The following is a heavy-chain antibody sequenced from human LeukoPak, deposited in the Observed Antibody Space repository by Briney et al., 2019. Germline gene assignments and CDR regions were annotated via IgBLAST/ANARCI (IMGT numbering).Heavy chain of an antibody. D-gene: IGHD5-12*01. Sequence: ASVKVSCKASGYTFTSYGISWVRQAPGQGLEWMGWISAYNGNTNYAQKLQGRVTMTTDTSTSTAYMELSSLRSEDTAMYYCASSRGYDVGGYFDYWGQGTLVTVSS. J-gene: IGHJ4*02. CDR1: GYTFTSYG. CDR2: ISAYNGNT. V-gene: IGHV1-18*01. CDR3: ASSRGYDVGGYFDY.